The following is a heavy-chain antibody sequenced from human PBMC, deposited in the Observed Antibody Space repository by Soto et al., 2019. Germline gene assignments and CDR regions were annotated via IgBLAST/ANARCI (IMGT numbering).Heavy chain of an antibody. CDR3: ARDLGYSYGDYYYYYGMDV. Sequence: ASVKVSCKASGYTFSTYSMHWVRQAPGQGLEWMGWINPNSGGTNYAQKFQGRVTMTRDTSISTAYMELSKLRSDDTAVYYCARDLGYSYGDYYYYYGMDVWGQGTTVTVSS. CDR1: GYTFSTYS. D-gene: IGHD5-18*01. CDR2: INPNSGGT. V-gene: IGHV1-2*02. J-gene: IGHJ6*02.